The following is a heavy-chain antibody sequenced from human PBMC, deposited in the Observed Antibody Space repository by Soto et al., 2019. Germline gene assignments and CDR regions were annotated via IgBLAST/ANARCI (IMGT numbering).Heavy chain of an antibody. Sequence: EVQLVESGGGLVKPGGSLRLSCAASGFTFSSYSMNWVRQAPGKGLEWVSSISSSSSYIYYADSVKGRFTISRDNAKNSQYLKMTRLRAEDTAVYYCARDTSYYDSSGYSYFDHWGQGTLVTVSS. D-gene: IGHD3-22*01. CDR3: ARDTSYYDSSGYSYFDH. V-gene: IGHV3-21*01. CDR1: GFTFSSYS. CDR2: ISSSSSYI. J-gene: IGHJ4*02.